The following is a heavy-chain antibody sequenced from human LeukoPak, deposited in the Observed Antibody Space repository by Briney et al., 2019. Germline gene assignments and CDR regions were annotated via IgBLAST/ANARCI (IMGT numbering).Heavy chain of an antibody. V-gene: IGHV1-3*01. CDR3: ARSSYDFLTGSPLLNSFDY. J-gene: IGHJ4*02. Sequence: ASVKVSCKASGYTFTSYAMHWVRQAPGQGLEWMGRINPNSGGTNYAQKFQGRVTITRDTSASAAYMELNSLRSEDTAVYYCARSSYDFLTGSPLLNSFDYWGQGTLVTVSS. CDR2: INPNSGGT. D-gene: IGHD3-9*01. CDR1: GYTFTSYA.